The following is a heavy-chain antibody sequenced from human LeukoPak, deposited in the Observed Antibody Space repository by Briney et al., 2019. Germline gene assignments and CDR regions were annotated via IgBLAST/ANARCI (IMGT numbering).Heavy chain of an antibody. V-gene: IGHV3-21*01. Sequence: GGSLRLSCAASGFTFSSYAMSWVRQAPGKGLEWVSSISSSSSYIYYADSVKGRFTISRDNAKNSLYLQMNSLRAEDTAVYYCARAKYSSSRSGFDYWGQGTLVTVSS. CDR1: GFTFSSYA. CDR2: ISSSSSYI. CDR3: ARAKYSSSRSGFDY. D-gene: IGHD6-6*01. J-gene: IGHJ4*02.